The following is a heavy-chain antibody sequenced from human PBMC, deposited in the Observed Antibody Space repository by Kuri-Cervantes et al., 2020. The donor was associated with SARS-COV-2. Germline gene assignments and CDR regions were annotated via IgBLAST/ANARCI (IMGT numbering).Heavy chain of an antibody. Sequence: GGSLRLSCTASGVTLSTFGMHWVRQAPGKGLEWVAVISYDGSNKYYADSVKGRFTISRDNSKNTLYLQMNSLRAEDTAVYYCARDQGLYSSSSHPEGYYYGMDVWGQGTTVTVSS. V-gene: IGHV3-30*03. CDR3: ARDQGLYSSSSHPEGYYYGMDV. J-gene: IGHJ6*02. CDR1: GVTLSTFG. CDR2: ISYDGSNK. D-gene: IGHD6-6*01.